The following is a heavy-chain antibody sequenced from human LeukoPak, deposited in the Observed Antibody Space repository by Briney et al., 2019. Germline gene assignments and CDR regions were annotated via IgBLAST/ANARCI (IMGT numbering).Heavy chain of an antibody. CDR3: AKQLGYCSDGSCYFPY. Sequence: GGSLRLSCAASGFTFSSYWMSWVRQAPGQGLEWVANIKQDGSEIYYVDSVKGRFTISRDNAKNSLYLQMNSLRAEDTAVYYCAKQLGYCSDGSCYFPYWGQGTLVTVSS. CDR2: IKQDGSEI. D-gene: IGHD2-15*01. CDR1: GFTFSSYW. J-gene: IGHJ4*02. V-gene: IGHV3-7*03.